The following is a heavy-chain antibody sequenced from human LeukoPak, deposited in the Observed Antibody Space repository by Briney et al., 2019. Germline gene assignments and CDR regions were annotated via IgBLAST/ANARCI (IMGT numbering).Heavy chain of an antibody. J-gene: IGHJ3*02. CDR1: GFTFSSYA. CDR2: ISGSVGST. Sequence: AGGSLRLSCAASGFTFSSYAMSWVRQAPGKGLEWVSAISGSVGSTYYAASVKGRFTISRDNSKNTLYLQMNSLRAEDTAVYYCANWPDAFDIWGQGTMVTVSS. CDR3: ANWPDAFDI. V-gene: IGHV3-23*01.